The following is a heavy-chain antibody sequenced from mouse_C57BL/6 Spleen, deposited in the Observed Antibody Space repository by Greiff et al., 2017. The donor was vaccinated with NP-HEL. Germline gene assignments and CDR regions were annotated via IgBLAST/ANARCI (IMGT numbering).Heavy chain of an antibody. D-gene: IGHD3-2*02. J-gene: IGHJ3*01. V-gene: IGHV1-81*01. CDR2: IYPRSGNT. CDR3: DLDRSVYVRFAD. CDR1: GYTFTSYG. Sequence: QVHVQQSGAELARPGASVKLSCKASGYTFTSYGISWVKQRTGQGLEWIGEIYPRSGNTYYNEKFKGKATLTADKSSSTAYMELRSLTSEDSAVYFCDLDRSVYVRFADWGQGTLVTVSA.